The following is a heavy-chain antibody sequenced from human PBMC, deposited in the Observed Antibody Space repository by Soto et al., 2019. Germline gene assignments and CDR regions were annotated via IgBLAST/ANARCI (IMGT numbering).Heavy chain of an antibody. D-gene: IGHD3-10*01. Sequence: GGSLRLSCASSGFTFSSYGMHWVRQAPGKGLEWVAVISYDGSNKYYADSVKGRFTISRDNSKNTLYLQMNSLRAEDTAVYYCAKDGESLDYWGQGTLVTVSS. CDR3: AKDGESLDY. CDR1: GFTFSSYG. J-gene: IGHJ4*02. CDR2: ISYDGSNK. V-gene: IGHV3-30*18.